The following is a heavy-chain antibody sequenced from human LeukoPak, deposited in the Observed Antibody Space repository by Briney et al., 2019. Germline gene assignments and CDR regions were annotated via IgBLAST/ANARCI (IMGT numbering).Heavy chain of an antibody. J-gene: IGHJ4*02. D-gene: IGHD3-16*01. Sequence: GGSLRLSCAASGFTFSSYWMSWVRQAPGKGLGWVANIKQDGSEKYYVDSVKGRFTISRDNAKNSLYLQMNSLRAEDTAVYYCARDQGVFYDYIWGSPYYFDYWGQGTLVTVSS. CDR1: GFTFSSYW. CDR3: ARDQGVFYDYIWGSPYYFDY. V-gene: IGHV3-7*01. CDR2: IKQDGSEK.